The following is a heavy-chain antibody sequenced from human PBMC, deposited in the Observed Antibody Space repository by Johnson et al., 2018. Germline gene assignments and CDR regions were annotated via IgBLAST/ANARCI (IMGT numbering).Heavy chain of an antibody. V-gene: IGHV4-59*01. D-gene: IGHD3-3*01. CDR1: GGSISSYY. CDR3: ARDRTSIKSGPAEYFQH. Sequence: QVQLQESGPGLVKPSETLSLTCTVSGGSISSYYWSWIRQPPGKGLEWIGYIYYSGSTNYNPSLKSRVTISVDTSKNQFSLKLSSVTAADTAVYYCARDRTSIKSGPAEYFQHWGQGTLVTVSS. CDR2: IYYSGST. J-gene: IGHJ1*01.